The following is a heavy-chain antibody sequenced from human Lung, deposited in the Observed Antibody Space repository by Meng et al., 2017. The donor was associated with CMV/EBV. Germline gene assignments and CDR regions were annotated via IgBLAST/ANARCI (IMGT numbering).Heavy chain of an antibody. D-gene: IGHD3-22*01. V-gene: IGHV3-30*02. CDR1: GFTFSSYA. Sequence: GASXKISCAASGFTFSSYAMHWVRQAPGKGLEWVANIRFDGTNKYHADSVKGRFTISRDNSKNTLYLQMNSLRAEDTAVYYCAKRGDSSGTYAMDVLGQGXTVTVSS. CDR3: AKRGDSSGTYAMDV. J-gene: IGHJ6*02. CDR2: IRFDGTNK.